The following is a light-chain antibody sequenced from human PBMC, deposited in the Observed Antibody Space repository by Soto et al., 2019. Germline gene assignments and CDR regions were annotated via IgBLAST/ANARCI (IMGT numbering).Light chain of an antibody. V-gene: IGLV2-14*01. CDR1: SSDVGGYKY. Sequence: QSALTQPASVSGSPGQSITISCTGTSSDVGGYKYVSWYQQHPDKAPKLIIFEVSNRPSGVSNRFSGSKSGNTASLTISGLQAEDEADYYCSSYTSSSTPGVFGGGTKVTVL. CDR3: SSYTSSSTPGV. J-gene: IGLJ2*01. CDR2: EVS.